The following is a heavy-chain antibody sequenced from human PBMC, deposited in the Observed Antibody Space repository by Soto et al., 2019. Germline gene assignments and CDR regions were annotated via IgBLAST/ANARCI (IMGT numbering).Heavy chain of an antibody. D-gene: IGHD6-13*01. J-gene: IGHJ5*02. CDR1: GGTFSSYA. CDR2: IIPIFGTA. Sequence: SVKVSCKASGGTFSSYAISWVRQAPGQGLEWMGGIIPIFGTANYAQKFQGRVTITADKSTSTAYMELSSLRSEDTAVYYCASYPWGHSTAGTLNWLDPWGQGTLVTVSS. CDR3: ASYPWGHSTAGTLNWLDP. V-gene: IGHV1-69*06.